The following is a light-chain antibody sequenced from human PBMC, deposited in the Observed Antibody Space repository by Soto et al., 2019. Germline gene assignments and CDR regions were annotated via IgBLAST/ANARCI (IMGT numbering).Light chain of an antibody. J-gene: IGKJ1*01. CDR3: QQDGSSPWT. CDR2: GAS. CDR1: QTIRSNY. V-gene: IGKV3-20*01. Sequence: ETVLTQSPGTLSLSPGERATLSCRASQTIRSNYLAWYRQTPGQAPRLLIYGASNRATGIADRFSGSWAGTHFTLIISRMEPEDFALYYCQQDGSSPWTFGQGTKVEIK.